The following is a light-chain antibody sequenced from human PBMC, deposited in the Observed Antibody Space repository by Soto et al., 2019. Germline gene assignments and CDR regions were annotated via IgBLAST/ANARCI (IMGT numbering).Light chain of an antibody. V-gene: IGKV3-20*01. CDR2: GAS. CDR3: QQYGSSRT. CDR1: QSVSSSY. J-gene: IGKJ1*01. Sequence: EILLTQSPGTLSLSPGERATLSCRASQSVSSSYLAWYQQKPGQAPSLLIYGASSRATGIPDRLSGSGSGTDFTLTISRLEPEDFPVYYCQQYGSSRTFGQGTKVDIK.